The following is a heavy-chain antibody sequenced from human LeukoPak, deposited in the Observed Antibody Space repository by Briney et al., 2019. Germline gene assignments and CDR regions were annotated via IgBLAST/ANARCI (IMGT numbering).Heavy chain of an antibody. Sequence: GGSLRLSCATSGFTFNDFAMNWVRQAPGKGLERVSGIGGGGTNTDYAESVKGRFTISRDNSKNTLTLQMSSLRPDDTAVYFCAKDARGYHRPIDHWGQGILVTISS. V-gene: IGHV3-23*01. CDR3: AKDARGYHRPIDH. J-gene: IGHJ4*02. CDR2: IGGGGTNT. CDR1: GFTFNDFA. D-gene: IGHD3-22*01.